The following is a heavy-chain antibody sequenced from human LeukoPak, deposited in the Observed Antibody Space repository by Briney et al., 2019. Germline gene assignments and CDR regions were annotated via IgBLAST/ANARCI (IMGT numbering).Heavy chain of an antibody. D-gene: IGHD6-19*01. CDR3: ARDSGWPLDAFDI. Sequence: SETLSLTCTVSGYSISSGYYWGWIRQPPGKGLEWIGSIYHSGSTYYNPSLKSRVTISVDTSKNQFSLKLSSVTAADTAVYYCARDSGWPLDAFDIWGQGTMVTVSS. CDR2: IYHSGST. CDR1: GYSISSGYY. V-gene: IGHV4-38-2*02. J-gene: IGHJ3*02.